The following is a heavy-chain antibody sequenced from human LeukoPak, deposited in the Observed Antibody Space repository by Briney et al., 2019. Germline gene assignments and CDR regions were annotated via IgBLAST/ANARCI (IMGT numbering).Heavy chain of an antibody. V-gene: IGHV3-74*01. D-gene: IGHD2-2*01. CDR2: INSDGSST. J-gene: IGHJ4*02. CDR3: ARRQWYCSSTSCYGGSLDY. CDR1: GFTFSSYW. Sequence: GGSLRLSCAASGFTFSSYWMHWVRQAPGKGLVWVSRINSDGSSTSYADSVKGRFTISRDNAKNTLYLQMNSLRAEDTAVYYCARRQWYCSSTSCYGGSLDYWGQGTLVTVSS.